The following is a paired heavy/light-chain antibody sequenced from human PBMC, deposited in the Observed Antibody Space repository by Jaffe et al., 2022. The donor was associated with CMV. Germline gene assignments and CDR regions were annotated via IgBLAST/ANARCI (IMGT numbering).Heavy chain of an antibody. J-gene: IGHJ5*02. D-gene: IGHD3-16*02. CDR3: ARMGSGITFGGVIVRGNWFDP. Sequence: QVTLRESGPALVKPTQTLTLTCTFSGFSLSTSGMCVSWIRQPPGKALEWLALIDWDDDKYYSTSLKTRLTISKDTSKNQVVLTMTNMDPVDTATYYCARMGSGITFGGVIVRGNWFDPWGQGTLVTVSS. V-gene: IGHV2-70*01. CDR2: IDWDDDK. CDR1: GFSLSTSGMC.
Light chain of an antibody. V-gene: IGKV3-20*01. CDR2: GAS. J-gene: IGKJ1*01. CDR1: QSVSSSY. Sequence: EIVLTQSPGTLSLSPGERATLSCRASQSVSSSYLAWYQQKPGQAPRLLIYGASSRATGIPDRFSGSGSGTDFTLTISRLEPEDFAVYYCQQYGSSPGWTFGQGTKVEIK. CDR3: QQYGSSPGWT.